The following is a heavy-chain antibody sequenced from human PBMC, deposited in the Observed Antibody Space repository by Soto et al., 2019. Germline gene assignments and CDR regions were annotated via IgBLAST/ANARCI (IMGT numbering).Heavy chain of an antibody. CDR2: IIPIFGTA. J-gene: IGHJ5*01. CDR1: GGTFSSYA. V-gene: IGHV1-69*13. CDR3: ARDSFSGRYYDSSRYGVDS. Sequence: SVKVSCKASGGTFSSYAISWVRQAPGQGLEWMGGIIPIFGTANYAQKFQGRVTITADESTSTAYMGLRSLRSDDTAVYYCARDSFSGRYYDSSRYGVDSWG. D-gene: IGHD3-22*01.